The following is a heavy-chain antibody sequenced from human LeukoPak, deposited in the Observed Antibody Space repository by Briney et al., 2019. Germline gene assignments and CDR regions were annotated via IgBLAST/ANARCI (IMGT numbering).Heavy chain of an antibody. D-gene: IGHD2-15*01. J-gene: IGHJ5*02. CDR3: ARVAATPYGWFDP. CDR2: IYYSGST. Sequence: PSETLSLTCTVSGGSISSSSYYWGWIRPPPGKGLEWIGSIYYSGSTYYNPSLKSRVPISVDTSKNQFSLKLSSVTAADTAVYYCARVAATPYGWFDPWGQGTLVTVSS. CDR1: GGSISSSSYY. V-gene: IGHV4-39*01.